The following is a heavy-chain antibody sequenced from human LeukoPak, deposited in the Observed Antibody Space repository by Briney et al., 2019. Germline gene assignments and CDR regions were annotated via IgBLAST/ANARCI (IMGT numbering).Heavy chain of an antibody. CDR1: GYTFTSYD. J-gene: IGHJ4*02. CDR3: ARGQMAGIAARRDFDY. CDR2: MNPNSGNT. V-gene: IGHV1-8*01. Sequence: AXXXXSCKACGYTFTSYDINWVRQAPGQGVEGMGWMNPNSGNTVYAQKFKGRVTMNRETSRKTAYMEVSRLRSEDTAVYYCARGQMAGIAARRDFDYWGQGTLVTVSS. D-gene: IGHD6-6*01.